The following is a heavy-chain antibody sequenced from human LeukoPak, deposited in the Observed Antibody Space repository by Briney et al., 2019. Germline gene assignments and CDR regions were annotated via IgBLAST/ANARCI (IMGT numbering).Heavy chain of an antibody. D-gene: IGHD6-19*01. Sequence: GRSLRLSCAASGFTFSSYGMHWVRQAPGKGLEWVALIWYDGSNKYYADFVKGRFTISRDNSKNTLYLQMNSLRAEDTAVDYCAKDEERTGYSSGWYWYYYYYYMDVWGKGTTVTVSS. V-gene: IGHV3-33*06. CDR3: AKDEERTGYSSGWYWYYYYYYMDV. CDR1: GFTFSSYG. CDR2: IWYDGSNK. J-gene: IGHJ6*03.